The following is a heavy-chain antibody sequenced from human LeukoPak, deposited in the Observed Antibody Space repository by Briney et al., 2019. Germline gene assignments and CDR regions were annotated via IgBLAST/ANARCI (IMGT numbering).Heavy chain of an antibody. Sequence: GGSLRLSCAASGFTFSDYYMSWIRQAPGKGLEWVSYISSSGSTIYYADSVKGRFTISRDNAKNSLYLQMNSLRAEDTAVYYCARSPYSGSYYSPLYFDYWGQGTLVTVSS. CDR2: ISSSGSTI. D-gene: IGHD1-26*01. J-gene: IGHJ4*02. CDR3: ARSPYSGSYYSPLYFDY. V-gene: IGHV3-11*01. CDR1: GFTFSDYY.